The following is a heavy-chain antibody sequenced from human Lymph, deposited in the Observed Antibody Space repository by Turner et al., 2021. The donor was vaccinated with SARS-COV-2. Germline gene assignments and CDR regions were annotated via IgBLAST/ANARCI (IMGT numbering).Heavy chain of an antibody. V-gene: IGHV4-4*02. D-gene: IGHD2-15*01. J-gene: IGHJ4*02. CDR2: IYHSGNT. CDR3: ATKYRSGGSCSYFDY. CDR1: GGSISSSNW. Sequence: QVQLQESGPGLVKPSGPLSLTCAVSGGSISSSNWWNWVRQPPGKGLEWIGEIYHSGNTNYNPSLKSRVTISVDKSKNQFSLKLSSVTAADTAVYYCATKYRSGGSCSYFDYWGQGTLVTVSS.